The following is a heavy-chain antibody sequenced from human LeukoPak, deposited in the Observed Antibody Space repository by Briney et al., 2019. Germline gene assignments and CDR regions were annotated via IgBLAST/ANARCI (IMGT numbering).Heavy chain of an antibody. Sequence: GGSLRLSCAASGFTFSSYAMSWVRQAPGKGLEWVSAISGSGGSTYYADSVKGRFTISKDNSKNTLYLQMNSLRAEDTAVYYCAKDLPGYSSGLFPGFDYWGQGTLVTVSS. CDR1: GFTFSSYA. CDR2: ISGSGGST. V-gene: IGHV3-23*01. D-gene: IGHD6-19*01. J-gene: IGHJ4*02. CDR3: AKDLPGYSSGLFPGFDY.